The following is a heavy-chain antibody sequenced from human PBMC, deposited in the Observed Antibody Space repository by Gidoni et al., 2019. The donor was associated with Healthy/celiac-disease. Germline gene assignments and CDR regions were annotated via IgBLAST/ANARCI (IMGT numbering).Heavy chain of an antibody. D-gene: IGHD6-19*01. Sequence: QVQLQESGPGLVKPSQTLSLTCTVSGGSISSGSYYWSWIRQPAGKGLEWIGRIYTSGSTNYNPSLKSRVTISVDTSKNQFSLKLSSVTAADTAVYYCARGNSFGGSGWLSYGMDVWGQGTTVTVSS. CDR3: ARGNSFGGSGWLSYGMDV. CDR1: GGSISSGSYY. J-gene: IGHJ6*02. CDR2: IYTSGST. V-gene: IGHV4-61*02.